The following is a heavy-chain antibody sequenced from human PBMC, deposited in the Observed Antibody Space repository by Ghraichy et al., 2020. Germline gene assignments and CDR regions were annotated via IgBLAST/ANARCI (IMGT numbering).Heavy chain of an antibody. CDR3: ARGGSCYSGSSLYWFDP. CDR2: INHSGST. J-gene: IGHJ5*02. CDR1: GGFFSGYY. Sequence: SETLSLTCAVYGGFFSGYYWSWIRQPPGKGLEWIGEINHSGSTNYNPSLKSRVTISVDTSKNQFSLKLSSVTAADTAVYYCARGGSCYSGSSLYWFDPWGQGTLVTVSS. D-gene: IGHD2-15*01. V-gene: IGHV4-34*01.